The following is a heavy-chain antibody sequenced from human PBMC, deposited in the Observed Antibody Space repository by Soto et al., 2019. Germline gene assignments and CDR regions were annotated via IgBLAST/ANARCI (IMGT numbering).Heavy chain of an antibody. J-gene: IGHJ4*02. Sequence: QVQLVQSGAEVKKPGSSVKVSCKASGGTFSSYTISWVRQAPGQGLEWMGRIIPILGIANYAQKFQGRVTITADKYTCTAYMELSSLRSEDTAVYYCASYCSSTSCYGYYFDYWGQGTLVTVSS. V-gene: IGHV1-69*02. CDR3: ASYCSSTSCYGYYFDY. D-gene: IGHD2-2*01. CDR2: IIPILGIA. CDR1: GGTFSSYT.